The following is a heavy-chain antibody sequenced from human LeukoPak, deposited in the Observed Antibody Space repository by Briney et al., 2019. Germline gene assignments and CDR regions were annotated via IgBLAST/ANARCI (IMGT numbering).Heavy chain of an antibody. CDR2: INHSGGT. V-gene: IGHV4-34*01. Sequence: SETLSLTCAVYGGSFSGYYWSWIRQPPGKGLEWIGEINHSGGTNYNPSLKSRVTISVDTSKNQFSLKLSSVTAADTAVYYCARGVFGRYSSGWYGRVGFDYWGQGTLVTVSS. CDR1: GGSFSGYY. D-gene: IGHD6-19*01. J-gene: IGHJ4*02. CDR3: ARGVFGRYSSGWYGRVGFDY.